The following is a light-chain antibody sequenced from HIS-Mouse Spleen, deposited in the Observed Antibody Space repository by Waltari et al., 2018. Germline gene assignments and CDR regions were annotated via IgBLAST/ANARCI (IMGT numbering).Light chain of an antibody. CDR1: SSDVGGYNY. J-gene: IGLJ2*01. CDR2: DVS. CDR3: CSYAGSYTYVV. Sequence: QSALTQPRSVSGSPGQSVTISCPGTSSDVGGYNYFPWYQQHPGKAPKLMIYDVSKRPSGVPDRFSGSKSGNTASLTISGLQAEDEADYYCCSYAGSYTYVVFGGGTKLTVL. V-gene: IGLV2-11*01.